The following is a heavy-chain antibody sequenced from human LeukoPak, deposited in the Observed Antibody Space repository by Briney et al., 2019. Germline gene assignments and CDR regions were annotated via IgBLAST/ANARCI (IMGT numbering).Heavy chain of an antibody. V-gene: IGHV4-59*01. CDR1: GGSINSYY. CDR3: ARRQVQPERFDY. Sequence: PSETLSLTCTVSGGSINSYYWTWIRQPPGKGLEWIGYIYYSGSTNYNPSLKSRVTMSVDTSKSQFSLRLSSVTPAGTAVYYCARRQVQPERFDYWGQGALVTVSS. J-gene: IGHJ4*02. CDR2: IYYSGST. D-gene: IGHD6-13*01.